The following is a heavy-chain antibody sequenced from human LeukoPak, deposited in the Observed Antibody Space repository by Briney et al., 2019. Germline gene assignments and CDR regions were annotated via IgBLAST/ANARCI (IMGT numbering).Heavy chain of an antibody. CDR3: ASGTGWIFDY. J-gene: IGHJ4*02. CDR1: GFTFSTHW. V-gene: IGHV3-7*01. D-gene: IGHD6-19*01. Sequence: GGSLRLSCAASGFTFSTHWMIWVRQAPGKGLEWVANVNQDGSEKQYVDSVKGRFTISRDNAKNSLYLQMNSLRAEDTAVYYCASGTGWIFDYWGQGTLVTASS. CDR2: VNQDGSEK.